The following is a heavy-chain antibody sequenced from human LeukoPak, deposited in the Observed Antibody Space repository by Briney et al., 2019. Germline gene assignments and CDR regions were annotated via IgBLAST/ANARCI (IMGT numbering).Heavy chain of an antibody. CDR2: LSVSGSST. D-gene: IGHD3-10*02. CDR1: GFSFSSYA. J-gene: IGHJ4*02. Sequence: PGGSLRLSCAASGFSFSSYAMSWVRPAPGKGLEWVSGLSVSGSSTYFADSVMGRFTISRDKSKNTLYLQVNSLGAEDTAVYYCAKVAPYGNYVFDRWGQGTLVTVSS. V-gene: IGHV3-23*01. CDR3: AKVAPYGNYVFDR.